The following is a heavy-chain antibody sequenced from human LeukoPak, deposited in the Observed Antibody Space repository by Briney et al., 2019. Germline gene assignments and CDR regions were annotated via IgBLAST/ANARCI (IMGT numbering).Heavy chain of an antibody. V-gene: IGHV4-39*07. Sequence: PSETLSLTCTVSGGSISSYYWGWIRQPPGKGLEWIGSIYYSGSTYYNPSLKSRVTISVDTSKNQFSLKLSSVTAADTAVYYCARERYCTNGVCGYYYYYMDVWGKGTTVTVSS. J-gene: IGHJ6*03. D-gene: IGHD2-8*01. CDR3: ARERYCTNGVCGYYYYYMDV. CDR2: IYYSGST. CDR1: GGSISSYY.